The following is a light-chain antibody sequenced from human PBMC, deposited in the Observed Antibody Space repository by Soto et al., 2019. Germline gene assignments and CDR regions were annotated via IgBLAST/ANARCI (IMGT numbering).Light chain of an antibody. CDR2: AAS. CDR3: QQLKSNLIT. V-gene: IGKV1-9*01. Sequence: DIQLTQSPSFLSASVGDRVTINCRASQGINRFLAWYQQKPGKAPKLLIYAASTLQSGVPSRFSGSGSGTEFTLTISSLQPEDFATYYCQQLKSNLITFGQGTKVDIK. CDR1: QGINRF. J-gene: IGKJ1*01.